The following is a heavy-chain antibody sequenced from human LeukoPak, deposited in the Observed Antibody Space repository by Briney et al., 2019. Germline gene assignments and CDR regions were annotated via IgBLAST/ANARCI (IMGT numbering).Heavy chain of an antibody. CDR3: LRDAQRPRLTPDY. CDR1: GYTFNTYG. J-gene: IGHJ4*02. D-gene: IGHD6-25*01. Sequence: GGSVTVSCKASGYTFNTYGISWVRQAPGQGLEWMGWISTYNGDTSYVQNLQGRVTMTTDTSTSTAYMELMSLRSDDTAVYYCLRDAQRPRLTPDYWGQGTLVTVSS. CDR2: ISTYNGDT. V-gene: IGHV1-18*01.